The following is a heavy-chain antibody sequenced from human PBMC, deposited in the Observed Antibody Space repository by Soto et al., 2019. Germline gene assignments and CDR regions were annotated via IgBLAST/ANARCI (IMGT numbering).Heavy chain of an antibody. D-gene: IGHD1-7*01. V-gene: IGHV5-51*01. CDR2: IYPGDSDT. CDR3: ASHVGTKTRLGYGMDV. CDR1: GYSFTSYW. J-gene: IGHJ6*02. Sequence: GESLKISCKGSGYSFTSYWIGWVRQMPGKGLEWMGIIYPGDSDTRYSPSFQGQVTISADKSISTAYLQWSSLKASDTAMYYCASHVGTKTRLGYGMDVWGQGTTVTVSS.